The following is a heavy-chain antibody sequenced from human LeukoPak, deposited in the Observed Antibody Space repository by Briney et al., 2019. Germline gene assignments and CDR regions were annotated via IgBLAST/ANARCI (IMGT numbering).Heavy chain of an antibody. CDR2: ICGSGGST. D-gene: IGHD6-19*01. J-gene: IGHJ4*02. CDR3: AKSVRGIAVAGYFDY. Sequence: GGSLRLSCAASGFTFSSYAMSWVRQAPGKGLEWVSAICGSGGSTYYADSVKGRFTISRDNSKNTLYLQMNSLRAEDTAVYYCAKSVRGIAVAGYFDYWGQGTLVTVSS. V-gene: IGHV3-23*01. CDR1: GFTFSSYA.